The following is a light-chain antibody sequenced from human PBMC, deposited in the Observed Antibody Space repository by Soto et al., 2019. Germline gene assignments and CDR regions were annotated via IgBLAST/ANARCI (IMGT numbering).Light chain of an antibody. V-gene: IGLV2-8*01. Sequence: QSVLAQPPSASGSPGQSVTISCTGTSSDVGGYNYVSWYQLHPGKAPKLIIYEVTKRPSGVPDRFSGSKSGNTASLTVSGLQAEDEADYHCCSYAGSNTVVFGGGTKLTVL. CDR2: EVT. J-gene: IGLJ2*01. CDR1: SSDVGGYNY. CDR3: CSYAGSNTVV.